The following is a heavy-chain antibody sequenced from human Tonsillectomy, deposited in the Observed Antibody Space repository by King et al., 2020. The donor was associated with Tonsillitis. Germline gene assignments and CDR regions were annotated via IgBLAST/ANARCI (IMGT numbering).Heavy chain of an antibody. V-gene: IGHV3-48*03. CDR2: ISSTGSII. Sequence: EVQLVESGGGLVQPGGSLRLSCAASGFTFSRYEMNWVRQAPGKGLEWASYISSTGSIIQYADSVKGRFTISRDNAKNSLYLQMNSLRAEDTAVYYCARSYGSGSYLDYWGQGTLVTVSS. J-gene: IGHJ4*02. CDR1: GFTFSRYE. D-gene: IGHD3-10*01. CDR3: ARSYGSGSYLDY.